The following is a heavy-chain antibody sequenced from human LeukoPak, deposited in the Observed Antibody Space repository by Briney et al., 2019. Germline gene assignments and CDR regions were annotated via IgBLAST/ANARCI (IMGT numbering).Heavy chain of an antibody. CDR3: ATGFFYFYYMDV. V-gene: IGHV3-7*03. CDR2: IKQDGSEN. CDR1: GFTFSSYW. Sequence: PGGSLRLSCAASGFTFSSYWMSWVRQAPGKGLEWVANIKQDGSENYYVASVKGRFTISRDNAKNSLYLQMNSLRAEDTAVYYCATGFFYFYYMDVWGKGTTVTISS. D-gene: IGHD1-1*01. J-gene: IGHJ6*03.